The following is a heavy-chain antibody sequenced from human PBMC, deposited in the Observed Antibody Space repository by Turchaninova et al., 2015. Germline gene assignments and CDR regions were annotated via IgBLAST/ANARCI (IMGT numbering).Heavy chain of an antibody. J-gene: IGHJ4*02. CDR1: GFTFSSYS. Sequence: EVQLVESGGGLVQPGGSLRLSCVASGFTFSSYSMYWGRQGPGKGLVWVSRINSGDSTTSHADFVKGRFTISRDNAKNTVYLQMNSLRAEDTAVYYCARGGTGCFDFWGQGTLVTVSS. CDR2: INSGDSTT. D-gene: IGHD1-1*01. CDR3: ARGGTGCFDF. V-gene: IGHV3-74*01.